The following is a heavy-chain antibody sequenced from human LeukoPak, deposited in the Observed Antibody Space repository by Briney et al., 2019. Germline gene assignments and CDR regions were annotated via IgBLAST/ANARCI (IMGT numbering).Heavy chain of an antibody. Sequence: PSETLSLTCAVSGGSISSSNWWSWVRQPPGKGLEWIGEVNHSGSTNYNPSLKNRVTISVDTSKNQFSLKLSSGTAADTAVYYCARIYSSSGYNWFDPWGQGTLVTVSS. CDR3: ARIYSSSGYNWFDP. CDR1: GGSISSSNW. J-gene: IGHJ5*02. CDR2: VNHSGST. V-gene: IGHV4-4*02. D-gene: IGHD6-6*01.